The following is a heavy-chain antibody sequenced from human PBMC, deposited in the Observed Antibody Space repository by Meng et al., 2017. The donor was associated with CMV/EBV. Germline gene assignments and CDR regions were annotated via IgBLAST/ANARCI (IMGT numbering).Heavy chain of an antibody. CDR2: INHSRST. D-gene: IGHD3-3*01. J-gene: IGHJ4*02. CDR3: ARVDGITIFGVVITEGYYFDY. Sequence: FSGYDWSWIRQPPGKGLEWIGEINHSRSTNCNPSHKGRVTISIDTSKNQFSLKMSSVTAADTAVYYCARVDGITIFGVVITEGYYFDYWGQGTLVTVSS. V-gene: IGHV4-34*01. CDR1: FSGYD.